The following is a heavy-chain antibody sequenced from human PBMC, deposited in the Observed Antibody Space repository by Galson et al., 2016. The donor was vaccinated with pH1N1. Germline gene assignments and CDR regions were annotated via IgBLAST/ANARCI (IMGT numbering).Heavy chain of an antibody. CDR3: ARQGLDYSGSYVICHDYYALDV. J-gene: IGHJ6*02. CDR1: GYNFTKYK. D-gene: IGHD3-22*01. V-gene: IGHV5-51*01. CDR2: LYPVDAGS. Sequence: QHGAAVTKLGETLTTPCEGSGYNFTKYKIVWVRQTPGQALEWLAILYPVDAGSSYRPSFQAQVTISADKSISTAYLHWSNLEAPDTAMYYRARQGLDYSGSYVICHDYYALDVWGQGTTVTVSS.